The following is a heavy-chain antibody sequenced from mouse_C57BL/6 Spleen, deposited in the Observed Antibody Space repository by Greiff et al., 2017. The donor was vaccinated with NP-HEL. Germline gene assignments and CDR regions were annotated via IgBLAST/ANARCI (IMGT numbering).Heavy chain of an antibody. CDR1: GFSLTSYG. CDR2: IWSGGST. J-gene: IGHJ3*01. Sequence: VMLVESGPGLVQPSQSLSITCTVSGFSLTSYGVHWVRQSPGKGLEWLGVIWSGGSTDYNAAFISRLSISKDNSKSQVFFKMNSLQADDTAIYYCARNAGSSSFAYWGQGTLVTVSA. V-gene: IGHV2-2*01. CDR3: ARNAGSSSFAY. D-gene: IGHD1-1*01.